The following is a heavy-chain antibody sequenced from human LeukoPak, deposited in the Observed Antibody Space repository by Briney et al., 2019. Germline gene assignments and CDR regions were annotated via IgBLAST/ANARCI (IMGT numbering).Heavy chain of an antibody. CDR2: IYYSGST. D-gene: IGHD2-15*01. V-gene: IGHV4-59*01. Sequence: SETPSLTCTVSGGSISSYYWSWIRQPPGKGLEWIGYIYYSGSTNYNPSLKSRVTISVDTSKNQFSLKLSSVTAADTAVYYCARSVEGYCSGDNCYYYYYYMDVWGKGTTVTVSS. CDR1: GGSISSYY. J-gene: IGHJ6*03. CDR3: ARSVEGYCSGDNCYYYYYYMDV.